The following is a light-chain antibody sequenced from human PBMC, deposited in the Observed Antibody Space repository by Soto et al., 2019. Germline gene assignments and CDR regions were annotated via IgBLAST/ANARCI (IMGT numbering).Light chain of an antibody. CDR1: SSDVGAYNC. Sequence: QSALTQPRSVSGSPGQSVTISCTGTSSDVGAYNCVSWYQQHPGKAPKLMIYDVSKRPSGVPDRFSGSKSGNTASLTISGLLAEDEADYYCCSYAGSNTHVVFGGGTKVTVL. CDR2: DVS. V-gene: IGLV2-11*01. CDR3: CSYAGSNTHVV. J-gene: IGLJ2*01.